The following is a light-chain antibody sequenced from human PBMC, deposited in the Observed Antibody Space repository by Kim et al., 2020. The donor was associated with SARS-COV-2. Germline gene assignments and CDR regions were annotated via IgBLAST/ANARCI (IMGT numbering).Light chain of an antibody. CDR1: NIENKN. J-gene: IGLJ2*01. CDR3: QVWDSRTVV. Sequence: SYELTQPLSVSVALGQTATIPGGGNNIENKNVHWYHQRPGQAPVLVMYRDKKRPSGIPERLSGSNSGNTATLTISRVEAGDEGDYYCQVWDSRTVVFGGGTQLTVL. V-gene: IGLV3-9*01. CDR2: RDK.